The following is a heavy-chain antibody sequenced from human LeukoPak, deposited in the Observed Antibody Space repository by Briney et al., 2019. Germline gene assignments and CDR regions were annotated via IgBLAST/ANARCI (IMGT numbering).Heavy chain of an antibody. Sequence: PSETLSLTCTVSGGSISSYYWSWIRQPPEKGLEWIGYIYYSGSTNYNPSLKSRVTISVDTSKNQFSLKLSSVTAADTAVYYCAREGLVRAFDYWGQGTLVTVSS. CDR2: IYYSGST. D-gene: IGHD1-26*01. CDR3: AREGLVRAFDY. CDR1: GGSISSYY. J-gene: IGHJ4*02. V-gene: IGHV4-59*01.